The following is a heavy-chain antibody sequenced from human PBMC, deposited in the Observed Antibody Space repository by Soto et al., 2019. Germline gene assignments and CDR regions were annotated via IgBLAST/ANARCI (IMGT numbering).Heavy chain of an antibody. CDR3: GTDLGCGSYYSRHFDY. Sequence: ASVKVSGKVSGYTLTELSMHWVRQAPGKGIEWMGGLDPDDGETIYEQKLQGRVTMPEDTSTDTEYMEPSSLRCEDTAADYCGTDLGCGSYYSRHFDYWGQGTLVTV. J-gene: IGHJ4*02. CDR2: LDPDDGET. CDR1: GYTLTELS. V-gene: IGHV1-24*01. D-gene: IGHD2-15*01.